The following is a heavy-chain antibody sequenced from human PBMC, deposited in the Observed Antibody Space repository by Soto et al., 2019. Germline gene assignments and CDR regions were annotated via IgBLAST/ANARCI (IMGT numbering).Heavy chain of an antibody. CDR1: GFTVGNNY. CDR3: AKDGRGSGSHYNSFGY. J-gene: IGHJ4*02. D-gene: IGHD3-10*01. Sequence: EVQLVESGGGLIQPGGSLKLSCAASGFTVGNNYMSWVRQAPGKGLEWVSLIYSTGTTIYADSVKGRFTVSRDNAKNPLYLQLTSPRGEDTAVYYCAKDGRGSGSHYNSFGYWGQGTLVTVSS. CDR2: IYSTGTT. V-gene: IGHV3-53*01.